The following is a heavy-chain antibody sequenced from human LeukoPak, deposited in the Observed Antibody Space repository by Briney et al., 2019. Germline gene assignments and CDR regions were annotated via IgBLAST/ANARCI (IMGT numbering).Heavy chain of an antibody. J-gene: IGHJ3*02. CDR2: IYYRGST. V-gene: IGHV4-31*03. CDR1: GGSISSGGYY. D-gene: IGHD3-10*01. Sequence: PSETLSLTCTVSGGSISSGGYYWSWIRQHPGKGLEWIGYIYYRGSTYYNPSLKSRVTISVDTSKNQFSLKLSSVTAADTAVYYCARRELWFGELSITDAFDIWGQGTMVTVSS. CDR3: ARRELWFGELSITDAFDI.